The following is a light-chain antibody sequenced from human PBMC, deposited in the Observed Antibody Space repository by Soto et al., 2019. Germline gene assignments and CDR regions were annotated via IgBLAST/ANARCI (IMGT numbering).Light chain of an antibody. CDR2: DAS. Sequence: EIVLTQSPATLSLSPGERATFSCRASQSVRSYLAWYQLKPGQAPRLLIYDASNRATGIPARFSGSGSGTDFTLTISSLEPEDIAVYYCQQRSNWLWTFGQGTQVEIK. CDR1: QSVRSY. CDR3: QQRSNWLWT. J-gene: IGKJ1*01. V-gene: IGKV3-11*01.